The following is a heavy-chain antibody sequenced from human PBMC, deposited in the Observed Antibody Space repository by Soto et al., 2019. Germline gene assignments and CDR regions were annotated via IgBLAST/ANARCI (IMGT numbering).Heavy chain of an antibody. J-gene: IGHJ1*01. CDR2: IKSKTDGGTT. D-gene: IGHD2-2*01. V-gene: IGHV3-15*07. CDR3: TNEDIVVVPAAMGYFQH. CDR1: GFTFRNAW. Sequence: GSLRLSCAASGFTFRNAWMNWVRQAPGKGLEWVGRIKSKTDGGTTDYAAPVKGRFTISRDDSKNTLYLQMNSLKTEDTAVYYCTNEDIVVVPAAMGYFQHWGQGTLVTVSS.